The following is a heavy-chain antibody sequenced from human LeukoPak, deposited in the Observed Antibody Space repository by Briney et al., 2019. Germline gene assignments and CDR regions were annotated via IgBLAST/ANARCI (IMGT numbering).Heavy chain of an antibody. V-gene: IGHV3-23*01. J-gene: IGHJ4*02. CDR3: ARGTHCSSTSCSVY. D-gene: IGHD2-2*01. CDR2: IITTGGVT. Sequence: GGSLRLSCTASGFTFNNYAMSWVRQALGKGLEWVSSIITTGGVTDYADSVEGRFTISRDNSKNTLDLQMNSLRAEDTAVYYCARGTHCSSTSCSVYWGQGTVVTVSS. CDR1: GFTFNNYA.